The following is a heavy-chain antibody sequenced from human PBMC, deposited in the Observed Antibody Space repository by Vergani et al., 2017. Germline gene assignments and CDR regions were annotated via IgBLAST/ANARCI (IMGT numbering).Heavy chain of an antibody. CDR3: AELYGYDGYSPF. Sequence: EVQLLESGGGSVQPGESLRLSCVASGFSFREHGMNWVRQAPGKGLEWVSGISGHDHRTLYADSVKGRFIISRDDSKNTLYLQMSSLRVEDTAIYYCAELYGYDGYSPFWGQGTLVTVSS. CDR1: GFSFREHG. V-gene: IGHV3-23*01. J-gene: IGHJ4*02. D-gene: IGHD5-18*01. CDR2: ISGHDHRT.